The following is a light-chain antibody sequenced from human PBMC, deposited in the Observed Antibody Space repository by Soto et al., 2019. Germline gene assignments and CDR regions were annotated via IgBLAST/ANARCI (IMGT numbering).Light chain of an antibody. CDR1: SGHSSYA. CDR2: LNSDGSH. Sequence: QSVLTQSPSASASLGASVKLTCTLSSGHSSYAIAWHQQQPEKGPPYLMKLNSDGSHSKGDGIPDRFSGSSSGAERYLTISSLQSEDEADYYCQTWGTGRGVFGGGTKVTVL. CDR3: QTWGTGRGV. V-gene: IGLV4-69*01. J-gene: IGLJ3*02.